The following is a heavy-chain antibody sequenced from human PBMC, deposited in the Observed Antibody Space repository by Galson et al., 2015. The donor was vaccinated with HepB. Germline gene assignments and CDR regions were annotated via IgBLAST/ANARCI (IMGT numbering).Heavy chain of an antibody. CDR3: AKGGGFWYDSSGYRFDH. Sequence: SLRLSCTASGFTFSSYAMRWVRQAPGKGLEWVSAISGSGGSTYYADSVKGRFTITRDTSKNTLYLQTNSLRAEDTAVYYCAKGGGFWYDSSGYRFDHWGQGTLVTVSS. D-gene: IGHD3-22*01. CDR1: GFTFSSYA. CDR2: ISGSGGST. J-gene: IGHJ4*02. V-gene: IGHV3-23*01.